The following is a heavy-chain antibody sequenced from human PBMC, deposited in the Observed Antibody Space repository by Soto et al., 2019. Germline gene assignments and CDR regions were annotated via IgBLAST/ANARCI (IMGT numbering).Heavy chain of an antibody. Sequence: GASVKVSCKASGGTFSSYTISWVRQAPGQGLEWMGRIIPILGIANYAQKFQGRVTITADKSTSTAYMELSSLRSEDTAVYYCATSSNCSSTSSYKGPIYYYGMDVWGQGTTVTVSS. CDR3: ATSSNCSSTSSYKGPIYYYGMDV. CDR1: GGTFSSYT. D-gene: IGHD2-2*02. J-gene: IGHJ6*02. V-gene: IGHV1-69*02. CDR2: IIPILGIA.